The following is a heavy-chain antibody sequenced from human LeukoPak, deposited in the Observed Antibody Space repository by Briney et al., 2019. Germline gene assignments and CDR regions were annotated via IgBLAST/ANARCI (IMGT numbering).Heavy chain of an antibody. CDR2: VSYDGMTT. CDR1: GIIFSDYA. Sequence: GGSLRLSCEASGIIFSDYAMHWVRQAPGKGLEWVAVVSYDGMTTYYADSVKGRFTISRDNSKNTLYLQMNSLRAEDTAVYYCARELSTDAFDIWGQGTMVTVSS. CDR3: ARELSTDAFDI. V-gene: IGHV3-30*04. J-gene: IGHJ3*02. D-gene: IGHD2/OR15-2a*01.